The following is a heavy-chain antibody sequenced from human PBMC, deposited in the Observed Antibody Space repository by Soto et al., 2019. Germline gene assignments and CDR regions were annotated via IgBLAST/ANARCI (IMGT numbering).Heavy chain of an antibody. V-gene: IGHV3-7*01. CDR3: ARDPGFSAFDI. Sequence: GGSLRLSCAASRFTLSNYWMDWVRQAPGKGLEWVASINQDGSERYYVDSVRGRFTISRDNARNSLYLQMNSLRGEDTAVYYSARDPGFSAFDIWGQETMVTVS. D-gene: IGHD3-3*01. CDR2: INQDGSER. CDR1: RFTLSNYW. J-gene: IGHJ3*02.